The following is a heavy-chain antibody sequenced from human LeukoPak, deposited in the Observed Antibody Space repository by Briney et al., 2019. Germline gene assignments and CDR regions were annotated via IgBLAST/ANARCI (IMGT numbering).Heavy chain of an antibody. V-gene: IGHV4-61*01. CDR2: IYSGGST. J-gene: IGHJ4*02. CDR1: GGSISSGSYY. Sequence: SQTLSLTCAVSGGSISSGSYYWSWIRQPPGKGLEWIGYIYSGGSTNYNPSLKSRVTISVDTSKNQFSLKLSSVTAADTAVYYCASSLIRDGYNVDYWGQGTLVTVSS. D-gene: IGHD5-24*01. CDR3: ASSLIRDGYNVDY.